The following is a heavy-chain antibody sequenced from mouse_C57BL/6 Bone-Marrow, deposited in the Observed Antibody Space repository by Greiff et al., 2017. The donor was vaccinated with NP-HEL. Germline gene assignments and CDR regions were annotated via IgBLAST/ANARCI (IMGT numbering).Heavy chain of an antibody. CDR3: ARYRASTGTRAMDF. CDR2: INPSSGYT. D-gene: IGHD1-3*01. J-gene: IGHJ4*01. CDR1: GYTFTSYC. V-gene: IGHV1-7*01. Sequence: VQLQQSGAELAKPGASVKLSCKASGYTFTSYCMHWVKQRPGQGLEWIGYINPSSGYTKYNQKFKDKATLTADKSSSTAYMQLSRLTDEDSGIYYCARYRASTGTRAMDFWGQGTAITVTA.